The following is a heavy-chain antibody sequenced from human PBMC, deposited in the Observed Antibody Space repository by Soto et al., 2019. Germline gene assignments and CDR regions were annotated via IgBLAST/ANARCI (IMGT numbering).Heavy chain of an antibody. J-gene: IGHJ4*02. CDR3: ARDKITGLFDY. CDR2: IYYSGST. D-gene: IGHD2-8*02. V-gene: IGHV4-59*12. CDR1: GGSISSYY. Sequence: PSETLSLTCTVSGGSISSYYGGWFRQPPGKGLEWIGYIYYSGSTTYHPSLKSRVTISVDTSKNQFSLKLTSVTAADTAVYYCARDKITGLFDYWGQGTLVTVSS.